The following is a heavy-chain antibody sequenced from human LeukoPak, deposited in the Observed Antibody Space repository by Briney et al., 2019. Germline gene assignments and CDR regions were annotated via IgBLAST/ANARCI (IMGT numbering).Heavy chain of an antibody. CDR1: GGSISSYF. CDR3: VRQPHYYGSGSYDFYFDY. J-gene: IGHJ4*02. Sequence: SETLSLTCTVSGGSISSYFWSWIRQPPGKGLEWIGYIYYSGSTDYNPSLKSRVTISLDTSKNQFSLKLSSVTAADTAVYYCVRQPHYYGSGSYDFYFDYWGQGTLVTVSS. D-gene: IGHD3-10*01. CDR2: IYYSGST. V-gene: IGHV4-59*08.